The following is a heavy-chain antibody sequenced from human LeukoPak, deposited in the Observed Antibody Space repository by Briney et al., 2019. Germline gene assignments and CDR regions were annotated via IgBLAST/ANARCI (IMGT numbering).Heavy chain of an antibody. J-gene: IGHJ4*02. CDR1: GYSFNTYW. D-gene: IGHD2-2*01. V-gene: IGHV5-51*01. CDR3: ARRQGCSSTACPPDY. Sequence: RGESLEISCQGSGYSFNTYWIGWVRQLPGKGLEWMGIIYPGDSDTRYSPSFQGQVTMSADKSISTAYLQWSSLKASDTATYYCARRQGCSSTACPPDYWGQGTLVTVSS. CDR2: IYPGDSDT.